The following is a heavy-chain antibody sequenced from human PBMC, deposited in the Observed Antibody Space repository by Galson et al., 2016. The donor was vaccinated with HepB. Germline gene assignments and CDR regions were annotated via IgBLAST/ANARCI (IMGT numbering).Heavy chain of an antibody. D-gene: IGHD4-17*01. Sequence: SLRLSCAASGFTFRGYGMHWVRQAPGKGLEWVALIRSDGSISYYADSVKGRFTISRDNSKNTLDLQMNSLRPEDPAVYYCARGVGYGDYTFDVWGQGTMVIVSS. J-gene: IGHJ3*01. V-gene: IGHV3-33*01. CDR1: GFTFRGYG. CDR3: ARGVGYGDYTFDV. CDR2: IRSDGSIS.